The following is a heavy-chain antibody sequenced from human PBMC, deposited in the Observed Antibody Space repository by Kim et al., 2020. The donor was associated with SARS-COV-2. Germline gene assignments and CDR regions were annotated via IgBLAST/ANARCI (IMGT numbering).Heavy chain of an antibody. Sequence: GGSLRLSCAASGFTFSSYGMHWVRQAPGKGLEWVAGISYDGSNKYYADSVKGRFTISRDNSKNTPYLQMNSLRAEDTAVYYCAKESGSGSYYAWTYYYYGMDVWGQGTTVTVSS. CDR3: AKESGSGSYYAWTYYYYGMDV. D-gene: IGHD3-10*01. CDR1: GFTFSSYG. CDR2: ISYDGSNK. J-gene: IGHJ6*02. V-gene: IGHV3-30*18.